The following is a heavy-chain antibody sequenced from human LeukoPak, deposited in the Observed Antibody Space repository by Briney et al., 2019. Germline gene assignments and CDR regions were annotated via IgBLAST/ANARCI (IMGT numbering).Heavy chain of an antibody. Sequence: SETLSLTCTVSGGSISSYYWSWIRQPPGKGLEWIGYIYYSGSTDYNPSLKSRVTISVDTSKNQFSLKLSSVTAADTAVYYCARHSSGWYYFDYWGQGTLVTVSS. J-gene: IGHJ4*02. D-gene: IGHD6-19*01. CDR3: ARHSSGWYYFDY. CDR1: GGSISSYY. V-gene: IGHV4-59*08. CDR2: IYYSGST.